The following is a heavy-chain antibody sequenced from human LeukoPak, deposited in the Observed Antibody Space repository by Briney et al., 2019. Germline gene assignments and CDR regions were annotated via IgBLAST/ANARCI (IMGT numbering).Heavy chain of an antibody. CDR2: IYYSGNT. Sequence: SETLSLTCTVSGGSISNYDWGWIRQAPGKGLEWIGSIYYSGNTYYNSSLKSRVTISLDTSKNQFPLNLFSVTAADTAMYYCTRANGYGLIDYWGQGTLVTVSS. D-gene: IGHD3-16*01. V-gene: IGHV4-39*06. CDR1: GGSISNYD. CDR3: TRANGYGLIDY. J-gene: IGHJ4*02.